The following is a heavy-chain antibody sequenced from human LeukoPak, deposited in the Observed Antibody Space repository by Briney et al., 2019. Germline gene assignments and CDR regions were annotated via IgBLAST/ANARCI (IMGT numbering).Heavy chain of an antibody. CDR1: GFTFSSYA. J-gene: IGHJ3*02. CDR3: TTGGSVIVAGTRAFDI. Sequence: GGSLRLSCAASGFTFSSYAMHWVRQAPGKGLEWVGRIKSEIDGGATDYAAPVQGRFTISRDDSQATLYLQMNSLKTEDTAVYYCTTGGSVIVAGTRAFDIWGQGTMVTVSS. V-gene: IGHV3-15*07. D-gene: IGHD5-12*01. CDR2: IKSEIDGGAT.